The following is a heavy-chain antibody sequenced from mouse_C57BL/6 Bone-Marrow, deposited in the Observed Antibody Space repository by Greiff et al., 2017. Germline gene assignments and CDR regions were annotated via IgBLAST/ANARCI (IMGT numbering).Heavy chain of an antibody. CDR1: GYTFTSYG. Sequence: VQVVESGAELARPGASVKLSCKASGYTFTSYGISWVKQRTGQGLEWIGELSPRSGNTYYNEKFKGKATLTADKSYSTAYMELRSLTSADSAFYFCARRGDLLCYPLFAYWGQGTLVTVSA. V-gene: IGHV1-81*01. CDR3: ARRGDLLCYPLFAY. J-gene: IGHJ3*01. CDR2: LSPRSGNT. D-gene: IGHD2-1*01.